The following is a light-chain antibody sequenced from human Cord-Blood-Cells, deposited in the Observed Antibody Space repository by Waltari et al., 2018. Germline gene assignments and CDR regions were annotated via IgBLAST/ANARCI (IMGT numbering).Light chain of an antibody. J-gene: IGLJ3*02. CDR1: VLAKKY. Sequence: SYELTQPSSVSVSPGQTARITCSGDVLAKKYARWFQQKPGQAPVLVIYNDSERPSGIPERFSGSRSGTTVTLTISGAQVEDEADYYCYSAADNNWVFGGGTKLTVL. CDR3: YSAADNNWV. V-gene: IGLV3-27*01. CDR2: NDS.